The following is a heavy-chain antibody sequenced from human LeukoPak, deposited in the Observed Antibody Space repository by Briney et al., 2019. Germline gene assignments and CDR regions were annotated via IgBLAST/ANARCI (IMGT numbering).Heavy chain of an antibody. CDR2: ISGSGGST. CDR1: GFTFSSYA. V-gene: IGHV3-23*01. J-gene: IGHJ4*02. D-gene: IGHD2-15*01. CDR3: AKDVLRVVAATPGY. Sequence: GGSLRLSCAASGFTFSSYAMSWVRQAPGKGLEWVSAISGSGGSTYYADSVKGRFTISRDNSKNTLYLQMNSLRAEDTAVYYCAKDVLRVVAATPGYWGQGTLVTVSS.